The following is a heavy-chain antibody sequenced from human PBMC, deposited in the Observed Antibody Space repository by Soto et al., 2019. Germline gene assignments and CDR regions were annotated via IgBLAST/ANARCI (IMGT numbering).Heavy chain of an antibody. CDR2: IYYSGST. Sequence: SETLSLTCTVSGGSIGSYYRSWIRQPPGKGLEWIGYIYYSGSTNYNPSLKSRVTISVDTSKNQFSLKLSSVTAADTAVYYCARVVLGYWYFDLWGRGTLVTVSS. J-gene: IGHJ2*01. CDR1: GGSIGSYY. V-gene: IGHV4-59*01. CDR3: ARVVLGYWYFDL.